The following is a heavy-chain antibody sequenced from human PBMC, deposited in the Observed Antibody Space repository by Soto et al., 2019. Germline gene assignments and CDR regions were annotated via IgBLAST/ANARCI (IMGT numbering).Heavy chain of an antibody. V-gene: IGHV4-4*07. Sequence: SETLSLTCIVSGGSISEKYWNWVRQPPGKGLEWIGLIFANGHTDYNPSLKSRVTMSVDASKNQFSLRLTSVTAADTAVYYCVASLAASGLNWLDPWGRGTLVTVSS. D-gene: IGHD6-13*01. CDR2: IFANGHT. CDR3: VASLAASGLNWLDP. CDR1: GGSISEKY. J-gene: IGHJ5*02.